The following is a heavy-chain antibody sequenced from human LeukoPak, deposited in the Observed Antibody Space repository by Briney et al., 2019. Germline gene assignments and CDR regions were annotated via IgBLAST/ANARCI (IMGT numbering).Heavy chain of an antibody. J-gene: IGHJ4*02. CDR1: GYTFTGYY. D-gene: IGHD3-22*01. Sequence: ASVKVSCKASGYTFTGYYMHWVRQAPGQGLEWMGWINPNSGGTNYAQKFQGRVTMTRDTSISTAYMELSRLRSDDTAVYYCARVQFKVEDYYDSSGYPWAFDYWGQGTLVTVSS. CDR3: ARVQFKVEDYYDSSGYPWAFDY. V-gene: IGHV1-2*02. CDR2: INPNSGGT.